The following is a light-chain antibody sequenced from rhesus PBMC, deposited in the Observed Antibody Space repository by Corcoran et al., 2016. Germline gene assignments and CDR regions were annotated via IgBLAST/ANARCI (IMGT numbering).Light chain of an antibody. CDR3: SAWDSSLSGPV. CDR2: NNN. CDR1: NSNIGRNY. Sequence: QSVLTQPPSASGAPGQSVTISCSGGNSNIGRNYVYWYQQLSGKAPTLLISNNNERPSGVPARFSGSKSGTSASLAISGLQSEDEADYYCSAWDSSLSGPVFGDGTKLSVL. J-gene: IGLJ6*01. V-gene: IGLV1-72*02.